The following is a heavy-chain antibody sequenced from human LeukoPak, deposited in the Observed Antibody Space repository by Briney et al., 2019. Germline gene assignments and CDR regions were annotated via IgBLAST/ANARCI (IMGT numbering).Heavy chain of an antibody. J-gene: IGHJ4*01. Sequence: SETLSLTCAVSGYSISSGYYWGWIRQPPGKGLEWIGSIHHSGSTYYNPSLKSRLAVSVDTSKNQFSLKLSSVTAADTAIYYCGLSKLGIAVAGPIDYWGQGTLVTVSS. V-gene: IGHV4-38-2*01. CDR1: GYSISSGYY. CDR2: IHHSGST. CDR3: GLSKLGIAVAGPIDY. D-gene: IGHD6-19*01.